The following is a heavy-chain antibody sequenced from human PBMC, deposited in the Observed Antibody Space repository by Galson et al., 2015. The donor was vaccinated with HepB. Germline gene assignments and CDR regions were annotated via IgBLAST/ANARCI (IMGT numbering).Heavy chain of an antibody. Sequence: SLRLSCAASGFTFSSYAMHWVRQAPGKGLEWVAVISYDGSHKYYADSVKGRFTISRDNSKNTLYLQMNSLRAEDTAVYYCARDTGDCGADCYSYYFDYWGQGTLVTVSS. CDR3: ARDTGDCGADCYSYYFDY. V-gene: IGHV3-30-3*01. J-gene: IGHJ4*02. CDR1: GFTFSSYA. D-gene: IGHD2-21*02. CDR2: ISYDGSHK.